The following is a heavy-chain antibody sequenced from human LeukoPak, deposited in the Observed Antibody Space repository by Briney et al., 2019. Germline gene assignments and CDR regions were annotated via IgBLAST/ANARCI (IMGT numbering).Heavy chain of an antibody. CDR2: IYSAGTT. CDR3: ARDPTGTT. Sequence: GGSLRLSCAASGFTVSNSYMSWVRQAPGKGLEWVSVIYSAGTTYYADSVRGRFTISRDNSKNTLYLQMNSLRAEDTALYYCARDPTGTTWGQGTLVTVSS. CDR1: GFTVSNSY. V-gene: IGHV3-66*01. J-gene: IGHJ5*02. D-gene: IGHD2-8*01.